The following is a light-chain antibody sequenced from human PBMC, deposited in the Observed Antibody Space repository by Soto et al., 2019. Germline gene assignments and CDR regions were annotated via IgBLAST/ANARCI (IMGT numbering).Light chain of an antibody. J-gene: IGKJ1*01. CDR3: LHDYNYHRT. V-gene: IGKV1-6*01. CDR1: QGINNE. Sequence: AIQMTQSPSSLSASVGDRVTMTCRASQGINNELAWYQQKPGKAPKLLIYAASNLHSGVPSRFSGSGSGTDFALTISSLQPEDFATYFCLHDYNYHRTFGQGTKVE. CDR2: AAS.